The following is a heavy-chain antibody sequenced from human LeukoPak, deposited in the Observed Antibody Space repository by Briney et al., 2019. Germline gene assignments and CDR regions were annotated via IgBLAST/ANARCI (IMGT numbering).Heavy chain of an antibody. CDR1: CGAIRSSRAC. Sequence: SESLSPTCTVSCGAIRSSRACWYWIGQPPGKELKWIGSIYYSKNTYYNPSLKSRVTISADTSKNQFSLTLGSVSATDTAVYYCVSPRGFSYGYFDYWGQGTLVTVSS. V-gene: IGHV4-39*01. CDR3: VSPRGFSYGYFDY. D-gene: IGHD5-18*01. J-gene: IGHJ4*02. CDR2: IYYSKNT.